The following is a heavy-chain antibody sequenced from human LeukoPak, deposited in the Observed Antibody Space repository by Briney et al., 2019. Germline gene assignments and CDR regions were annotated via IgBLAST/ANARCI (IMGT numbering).Heavy chain of an antibody. CDR1: GFTFSRYG. Sequence: GGSLRLSCEASGFTFSRYGMSWVRQAPGKGLEWVSAIRGSGGSTYYADSVKGRFTISRDNSKNTLYLQMNSLRAEDTAVYYCARKTDSGGQGDYWGPGTLVTVSS. J-gene: IGHJ4*02. CDR2: IRGSGGST. D-gene: IGHD3-22*01. V-gene: IGHV3-23*01. CDR3: ARKTDSGGQGDY.